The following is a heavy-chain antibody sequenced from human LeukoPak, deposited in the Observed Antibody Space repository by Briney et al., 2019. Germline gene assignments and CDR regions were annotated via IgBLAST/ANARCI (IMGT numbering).Heavy chain of an antibody. V-gene: IGHV3-30*18. J-gene: IGHJ4*02. CDR3: AKTVGAMNPDLDY. D-gene: IGHD1-26*01. CDR1: GFTFSSYG. Sequence: GGSLRLSCAASGFTFSSYGMHWVHQAPGKGLEWVAVISYDGSNKYYADSVKGRFTISRDNSKNTLYLQMNSLRAEDTAVYYCAKTVGAMNPDLDYWGQGTLVTVSS. CDR2: ISYDGSNK.